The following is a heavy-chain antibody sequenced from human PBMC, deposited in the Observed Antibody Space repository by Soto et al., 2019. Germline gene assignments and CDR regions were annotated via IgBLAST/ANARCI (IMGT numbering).Heavy chain of an antibody. Sequence: PLLLTCAASGGSISSGGYSWSWIWQPPGKGLEWIVCIYHSGSTYYNPSLKRRVTISVDTSKKQLSLKVSSVTATVAAVFFCARVRETSWALLVFDYWGKGIPVTVA. D-gene: IGHD1-26*01. CDR3: ARVRETSWALLVFDY. CDR2: IYHSGST. V-gene: IGHV4-30-2*02. J-gene: IGHJ4*02. CDR1: GGSISSGGYS.